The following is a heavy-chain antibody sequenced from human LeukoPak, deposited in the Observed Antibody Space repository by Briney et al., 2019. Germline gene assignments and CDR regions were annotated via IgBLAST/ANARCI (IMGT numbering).Heavy chain of an antibody. CDR2: INPNSGGT. CDR3: ARGGNVPEPQNDAFDI. V-gene: IGHV1-2*02. Sequence: ASVKVSCKASGYTFTGYYMHWVRQAPGQGLEWMGWINPNSGGTNYAQKFQGRVTMTRDTSISTAYMELSRLRSDDTAVYYCARGGNVPEPQNDAFDIWGQGTMVTVSS. J-gene: IGHJ3*02. CDR1: GYTFTGYY. D-gene: IGHD1-1*01.